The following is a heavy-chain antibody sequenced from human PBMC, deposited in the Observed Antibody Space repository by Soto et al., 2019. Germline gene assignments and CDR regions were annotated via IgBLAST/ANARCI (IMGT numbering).Heavy chain of an antibody. J-gene: IGHJ3*02. CDR2: ISSSGTGI. Sequence: GGSLRLSCAASGFTFRYYYMTWIRQAPGKGLEWVSYISSSGTGIYYADSVKGRFTISRDNAKNSLYLQMSSLRAEDTAVYYCARAYSDAFDIWGRGTMVTVSS. CDR1: GFTFRYYY. CDR3: ARAYSDAFDI. D-gene: IGHD2-15*01. V-gene: IGHV3-11*01.